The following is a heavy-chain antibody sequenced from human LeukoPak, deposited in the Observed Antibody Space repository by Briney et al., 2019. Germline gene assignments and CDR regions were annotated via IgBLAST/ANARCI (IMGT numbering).Heavy chain of an antibody. D-gene: IGHD3-22*01. V-gene: IGHV3-23*01. CDR1: GFTFSSYA. J-gene: IGHJ4*02. CDR2: ISGSADST. Sequence: GGSLRLSCAASGFTFSSYAMSWVRQAPGKGLEWVSDISGSADSTYYADSVKCRFTISRDHSKNTLYLQMNSLRAEDTAVYYCAKDHDNYYVSSGYTPFDYWGQGTLVTVSS. CDR3: AKDHDNYYVSSGYTPFDY.